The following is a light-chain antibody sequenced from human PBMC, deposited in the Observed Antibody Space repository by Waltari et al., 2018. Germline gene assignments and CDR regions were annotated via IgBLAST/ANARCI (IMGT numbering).Light chain of an antibody. CDR3: QQYGSPWT. J-gene: IGKJ1*01. Sequence: EIVLTQSPGTLSLSPGERATLSCRASQSVSSSYLAWYQQKPGQAPRFLIDGASSRATGIPDRCSGSGSGTDFTLTISRLEPEDFAVYYCQQYGSPWTFGQGTKVEIK. V-gene: IGKV3-20*01. CDR1: QSVSSSY. CDR2: GAS.